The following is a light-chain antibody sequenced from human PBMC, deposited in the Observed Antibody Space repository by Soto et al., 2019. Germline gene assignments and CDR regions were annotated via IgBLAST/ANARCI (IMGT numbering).Light chain of an antibody. CDR3: QPSGSSSGWT. CDR2: GAS. CDR1: QSVSSSY. Sequence: EILLTQSPGTLSLSPGERATLSCRASQSVSSSYLAWYQQKPGQAPRLLIYGASNRATGIPDRFSGSGSGIDFTLTISRLEPEDFAVYYCQPSGSSSGWTFGQGTKVEIK. V-gene: IGKV3-20*01. J-gene: IGKJ1*01.